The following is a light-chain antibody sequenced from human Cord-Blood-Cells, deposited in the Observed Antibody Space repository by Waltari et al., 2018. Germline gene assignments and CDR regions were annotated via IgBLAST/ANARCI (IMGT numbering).Light chain of an antibody. V-gene: IGKV3-11*01. J-gene: IGKJ4*01. CDR2: DAS. CDR1: QSVSSY. Sequence: EIVLTQYTATLTFSPGERATLSCRASQSVSSYLAWYQQKPGQAPRLLIYDASNRATGIPARFSGSGSGTDFTLTISSLEPEDFAVYYCQQRSNWLTFGGGTKVEIK. CDR3: QQRSNWLT.